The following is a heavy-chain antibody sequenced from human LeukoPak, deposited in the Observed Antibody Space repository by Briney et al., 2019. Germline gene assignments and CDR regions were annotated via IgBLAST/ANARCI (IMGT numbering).Heavy chain of an antibody. CDR2: ISGSGGST. Sequence: PGGSLRLSCAASGFTFSIHAMSSVRQAPGKGLEWVSAISGSGGSTYHSDSVKGRFTISRDNSKNTLYLQMNSLRAEDTAVYYCAKGSITIFGVASVFDYWGQGTLVTVSS. D-gene: IGHD3-3*01. CDR1: GFTFSIHA. J-gene: IGHJ4*02. V-gene: IGHV3-23*01. CDR3: AKGSITIFGVASVFDY.